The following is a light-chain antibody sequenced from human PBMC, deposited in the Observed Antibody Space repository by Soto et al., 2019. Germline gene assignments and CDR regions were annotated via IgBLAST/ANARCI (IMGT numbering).Light chain of an antibody. J-gene: IGKJ1*01. CDR2: DAS. CDR1: QSVSTY. Sequence: EIVLTQSPATLSLSPGDRATLACRASQSVSTYLAWYQQKPGQAPRGVIYDASNRATGIPPRFSGSGSGTDFTLTISSLEPEAFAVYYCQQRSSWPRTFGQGTKVEIK. CDR3: QQRSSWPRT. V-gene: IGKV3-11*01.